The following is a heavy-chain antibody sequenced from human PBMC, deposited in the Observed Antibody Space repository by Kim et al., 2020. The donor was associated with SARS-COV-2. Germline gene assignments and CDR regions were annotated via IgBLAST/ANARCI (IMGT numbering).Heavy chain of an antibody. D-gene: IGHD6-13*01. V-gene: IGHV4-34*01. CDR3: ARGFRSSRWYGAYFDP. CDR2: INHSGST. J-gene: IGHJ5*02. Sequence: SETLSLTCAVYGGSLSGYWWSWIRQSPGKGLELIGEINHSGSTNYNPSLKSRATISIDTSNNQFSLKLNSVTAADAAVYFCARGFRSSRWYGAYFDPWGQGTLVSVSS. CDR1: GGSLSGYW.